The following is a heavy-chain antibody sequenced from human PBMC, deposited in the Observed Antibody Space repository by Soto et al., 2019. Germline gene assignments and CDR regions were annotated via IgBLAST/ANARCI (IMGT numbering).Heavy chain of an antibody. CDR2: INYDGSEK. V-gene: IGHV3-7*05. J-gene: IGHJ4*02. Sequence: GGSLRLSCAASGFTLSNYWMTWVRQAPGKGLEWVANINYDGSEKNYVDSVKGRFTISRDNTRNSLALQMNTLRAEDTAVYYCLSAGSAVSWGQGTLVTAPQ. CDR3: LSAGSAVS. D-gene: IGHD3-10*01. CDR1: GFTLSNYW.